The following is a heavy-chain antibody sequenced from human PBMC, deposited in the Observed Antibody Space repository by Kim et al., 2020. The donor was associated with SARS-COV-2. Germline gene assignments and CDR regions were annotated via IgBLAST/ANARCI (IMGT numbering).Heavy chain of an antibody. V-gene: IGHV4-39*01. CDR3: ARLGWIDY. D-gene: IGHD1-26*01. Sequence: SGSTYYNPSLKSRVTISVDTSKNQFSLKLSSVTAADTAVYYCARLGWIDYWGQGTLVTVSS. J-gene: IGHJ4*02. CDR2: SGST.